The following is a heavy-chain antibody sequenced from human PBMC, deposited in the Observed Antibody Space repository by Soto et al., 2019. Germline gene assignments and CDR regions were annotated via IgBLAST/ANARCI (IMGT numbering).Heavy chain of an antibody. CDR3: ARGDYYYGSGISDV. CDR1: GGSISSGGYS. Sequence: SETLSLTCAVSGGSISSGGYSWSWIRQPPGKGLEWIGYIYHSGSTYYNPSLKSRVTISVDRSKNQFSLKLSSVTAADTAVYYCARGDYYYGSGISDVWGQGTTVTVSS. J-gene: IGHJ6*02. D-gene: IGHD3-10*01. V-gene: IGHV4-30-2*01. CDR2: IYHSGST.